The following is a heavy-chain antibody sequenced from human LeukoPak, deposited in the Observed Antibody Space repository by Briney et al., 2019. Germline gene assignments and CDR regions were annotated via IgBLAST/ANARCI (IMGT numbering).Heavy chain of an antibody. J-gene: IGHJ4*02. D-gene: IGHD3-22*01. V-gene: IGHV1-2*02. CDR3: ARAYDNNDYFDY. Sequence: GASVRVSCKASGYTFTGYYMHWVRQAPGQGLEWMGWINPNSGGTSYAQEFQGRVTMTRDTSISTAYMELTRLRFGDTAVYYCARAYDNNDYFDYWGQGTLVTVSS. CDR1: GYTFTGYY. CDR2: INPNSGGT.